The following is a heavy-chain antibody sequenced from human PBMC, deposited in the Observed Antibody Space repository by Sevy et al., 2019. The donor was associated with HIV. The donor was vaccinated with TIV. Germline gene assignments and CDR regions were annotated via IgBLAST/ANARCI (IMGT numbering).Heavy chain of an antibody. Sequence: ASVKVSCKASGYTFSSYGISWVRQAPGQGLEWMGWISDYNGYTNYAHKFQGRVTMSTETSTRTAYMELRSLRSDDTAVYFCAREGYYYRSGTYRPPNYYGMDVWGQGTAVTFSS. V-gene: IGHV1-18*01. J-gene: IGHJ6*02. D-gene: IGHD3-10*01. CDR1: GYTFSSYG. CDR2: ISDYNGYT. CDR3: AREGYYYRSGTYRPPNYYGMDV.